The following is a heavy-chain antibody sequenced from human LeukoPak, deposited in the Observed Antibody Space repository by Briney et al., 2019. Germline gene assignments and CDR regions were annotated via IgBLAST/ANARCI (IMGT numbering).Heavy chain of an antibody. Sequence: ASVKVSCKASGYTFTGYYMHWVRQAPGQGLEWMGWINPNSGGTNYAQKLRGRVTMTRDTSISTAYMELSRLRSDDTAVYYCARDLYDSSGYLIDYWGQATLVTVSS. CDR1: GYTFTGYY. V-gene: IGHV1-2*02. J-gene: IGHJ4*02. CDR2: INPNSGGT. D-gene: IGHD3-22*01. CDR3: ARDLYDSSGYLIDY.